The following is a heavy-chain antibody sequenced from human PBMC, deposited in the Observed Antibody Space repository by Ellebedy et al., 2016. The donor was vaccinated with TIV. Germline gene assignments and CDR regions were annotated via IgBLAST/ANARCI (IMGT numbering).Heavy chain of an antibody. V-gene: IGHV3-21*01. CDR2: MLTRSNDI. D-gene: IGHD5-24*01. J-gene: IGHJ2*01. CDR1: GFTFSSYS. CDR3: ARDRRSTMPMTSDYWYFDL. Sequence: PGGSLRLSCAASGFTFSSYSMNWVRQAPGKGLEWVSSMLTRSNDINYADSVKGRFTISRDNAKNSLYLQMNSLRAEDTAVYFCARDRRSTMPMTSDYWYFDLWGRGTLVTVSS.